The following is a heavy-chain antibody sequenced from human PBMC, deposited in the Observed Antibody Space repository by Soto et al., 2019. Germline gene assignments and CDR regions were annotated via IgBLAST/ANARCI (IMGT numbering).Heavy chain of an antibody. Sequence: SETLSLTCAVSGGSISSGGYSWSWIRQPPGKGLEWIGYIYHSGSTYYNPSLKSRVTISVDRSKNQFSLKLSSVTAADTAVYYCASQVEDYFDYWGQGTLVTVSS. J-gene: IGHJ4*02. CDR1: GGSISSGGYS. V-gene: IGHV4-30-2*01. CDR2: IYHSGST. CDR3: ASQVEDYFDY.